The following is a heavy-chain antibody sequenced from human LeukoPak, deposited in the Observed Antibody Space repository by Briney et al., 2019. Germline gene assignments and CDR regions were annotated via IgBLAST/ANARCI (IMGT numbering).Heavy chain of an antibody. V-gene: IGHV4-59*08. CDR3: ARSREPSTYCGGDCHNTVFDY. CDR1: GSSISNYY. CDR2: IYDSGRT. D-gene: IGHD2-21*02. J-gene: IGHJ4*02. Sequence: PSETLSLTCTLSGSSISNYYCSWIRQSPGKGLERIRYIYDSGRTRYSPSLKSRVTLSLDTSKAQFSLKMTSATAADTAMYYCARSREPSTYCGGDCHNTVFDYWGQGTLVTVSS.